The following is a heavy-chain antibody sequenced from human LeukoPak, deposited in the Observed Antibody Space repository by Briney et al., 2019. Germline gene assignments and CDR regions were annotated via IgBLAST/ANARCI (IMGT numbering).Heavy chain of an antibody. CDR1: GFTFSSYW. V-gene: IGHV3-74*01. Sequence: GGSLRLSCAASGFTFSSYWMHWVRQAPGKGLVWVSRINSDRSSTSYADSVKGRFTISRDNAKNTLYLQMNSLRAEDTAVYYCARDTESGYDYFDYWGQGTLVTVSS. CDR3: ARDTESGYDYFDY. D-gene: IGHD5-12*01. J-gene: IGHJ4*02. CDR2: INSDRSST.